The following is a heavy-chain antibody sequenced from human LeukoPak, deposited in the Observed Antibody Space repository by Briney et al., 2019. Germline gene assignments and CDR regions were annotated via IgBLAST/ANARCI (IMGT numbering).Heavy chain of an antibody. V-gene: IGHV4-39*01. CDR3: ARQGTYYDILTGYTPNRVDY. D-gene: IGHD3-9*01. J-gene: IGHJ4*02. CDR1: GGSISSSYYY. Sequence: TETLSLTCTVSGGSISSSYYYWGWIRQPPGKGLEWIGSIYYSGSTYYNPSLKSRVTISVDTSKNQFSLKLSSVTAADTAVYYCARQGTYYDILTGYTPNRVDYWGQGTLVTVSS. CDR2: IYYSGST.